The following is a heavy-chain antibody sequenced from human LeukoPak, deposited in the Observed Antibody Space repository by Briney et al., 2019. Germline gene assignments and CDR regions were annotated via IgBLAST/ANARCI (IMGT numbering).Heavy chain of an antibody. CDR1: GFTFSSYS. CDR2: ISSSSSTI. J-gene: IGHJ4*02. V-gene: IGHV3-48*01. D-gene: IGHD1-26*01. Sequence: PGGSLRLSCAASGFTFSSYSMNWVRQAPGKGLEWVSYISSSSSTIYYADSVKGRFTISRDNAKNSLYLQMNSLRAEDTAVYYCARDASGSYSYWGQGTLVTVSS. CDR3: ARDASGSYSY.